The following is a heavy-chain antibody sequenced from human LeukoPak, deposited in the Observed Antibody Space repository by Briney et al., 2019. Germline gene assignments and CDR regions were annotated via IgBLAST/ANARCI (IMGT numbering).Heavy chain of an antibody. D-gene: IGHD5-18*01. J-gene: IGHJ4*02. CDR1: GFTFNNYG. CDR2: IKKDGSEK. Sequence: GGSLRLSCAASGFTFNNYGMHWVRRAPGKGLEWVANIKKDGSEKYSVDSVKGRFTISRDNAKTSLYLQMNSLRAEDTAVYYCARHLSGVTGYTYGRGIDNWGQGTLVTVSS. CDR3: ARHLSGVTGYTYGRGIDN. V-gene: IGHV3-7*01.